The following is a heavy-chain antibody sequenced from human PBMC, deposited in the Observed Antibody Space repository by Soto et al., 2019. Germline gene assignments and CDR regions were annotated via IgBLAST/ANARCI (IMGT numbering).Heavy chain of an antibody. D-gene: IGHD4-17*01. Sequence: EVQLVESGGGLVQPGGSLRLSCAASGFTFSSYSMNWVRQAPGTGLEWVSYISSSSSTIYYADSVKGRFTISRDNAKNSLYLQMNSLRAEDTAVYYCAREADYVNWFDPWGEGTLVTVSS. J-gene: IGHJ5*02. CDR2: ISSSSSTI. CDR1: GFTFSSYS. CDR3: AREADYVNWFDP. V-gene: IGHV3-48*01.